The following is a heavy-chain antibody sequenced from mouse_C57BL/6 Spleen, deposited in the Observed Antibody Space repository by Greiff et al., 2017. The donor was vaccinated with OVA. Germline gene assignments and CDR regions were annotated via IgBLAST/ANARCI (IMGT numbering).Heavy chain of an antibody. V-gene: IGHV1-15*01. CDR3: TRSNLKGAMDY. Sequence: QVQLQQSGAELVRPGASVTLSCKASGYTFTDYEMHWVKQTPVHGLEWIGAIDPETGGTAYNQKFKGKAILTAAKSSCTAYMELRSLTSEDAAVYYCTRSNLKGAMDYWGQGTSVTVAS. J-gene: IGHJ4*01. CDR1: GYTFTDYE. CDR2: IDPETGGT. D-gene: IGHD1-3*01.